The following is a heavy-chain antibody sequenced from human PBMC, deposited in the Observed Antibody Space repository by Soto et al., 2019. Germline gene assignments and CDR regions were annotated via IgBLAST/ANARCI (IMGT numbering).Heavy chain of an antibody. J-gene: IGHJ4*02. D-gene: IGHD2-15*01. CDR3: APRNVEVVGGSTNTLDY. CDR1: GFSLSTGGVG. V-gene: IGHV2-5*02. CDR2: IYWDDDK. Sequence: QITLKESGPTLVKPTQTLTLTCTFSGFSLSTGGVGVGWIRQPPGKALEWLALIYWDDDKRYRTSLQNRLTITADTSYNQVVLSMSTMGPDDTATYECAPRNVEVVGGSTNTLDYWGQGALVTVSS.